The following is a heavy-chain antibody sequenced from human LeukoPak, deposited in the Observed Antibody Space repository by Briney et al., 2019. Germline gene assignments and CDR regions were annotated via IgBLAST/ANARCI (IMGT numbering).Heavy chain of an antibody. CDR2: INPAGSET. V-gene: IGHV3-7*01. CDR3: ARGHYGLDV. CDR1: GFSFSAYW. Sequence: PGGSLRLSCAASGFSFSAYWMTWVRQAPGTGLEWVANINPAGSETYYVDSVKGRFTISRDNAKNSLYLQMNSLRAEDTAVYYCARGHYGLDVWGQGTTVTVSS. J-gene: IGHJ6*02.